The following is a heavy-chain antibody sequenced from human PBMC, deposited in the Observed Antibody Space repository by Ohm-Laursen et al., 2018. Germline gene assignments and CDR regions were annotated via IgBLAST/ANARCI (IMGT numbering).Heavy chain of an antibody. Sequence: GTLSLTCAVYGGSFSGYSWSWIRQPPGKGLEWIGEINHSGSTNYNPSLKSRVTISVDTSKNQFSLKLSSVTAADTAVYYCARGPSPRYSSSSSGEWGQGTLVTVSS. D-gene: IGHD6-6*01. CDR2: INHSGST. V-gene: IGHV4-34*01. J-gene: IGHJ4*02. CDR1: GGSFSGYS. CDR3: ARGPSPRYSSSSSGE.